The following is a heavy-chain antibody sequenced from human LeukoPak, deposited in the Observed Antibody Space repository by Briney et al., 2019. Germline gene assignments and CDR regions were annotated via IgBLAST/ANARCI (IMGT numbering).Heavy chain of an antibody. CDR1: GGTFSSYA. Sequence: SVKVSCKASGGTFSSYAISWVRQAPGQGLEWMGGIIPIFGTANYAQKFQGRVTITADESTSTAYMELSSLRSEDTAVYYCARARRGYDWAFDYWGQGTLVTVSS. CDR2: IIPIFGTA. J-gene: IGHJ4*02. V-gene: IGHV1-69*13. D-gene: IGHD5-12*01. CDR3: ARARRGYDWAFDY.